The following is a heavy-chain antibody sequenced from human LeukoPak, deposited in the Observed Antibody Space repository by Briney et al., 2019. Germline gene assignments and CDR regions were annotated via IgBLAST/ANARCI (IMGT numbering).Heavy chain of an antibody. D-gene: IGHD3-10*01. CDR2: ISAYNGNT. V-gene: IGHV1-18*01. Sequence: ASVKVSCKASGYTFTSYGISWVRQAPGQGLEWMGWISAYNGNTNYAQKLQGRVTMTTDTFTSTASMELRSLRSDDTAVYYCARDSHGMVRGVMVYWGQGTLVTVSS. CDR1: GYTFTSYG. J-gene: IGHJ4*02. CDR3: ARDSHGMVRGVMVY.